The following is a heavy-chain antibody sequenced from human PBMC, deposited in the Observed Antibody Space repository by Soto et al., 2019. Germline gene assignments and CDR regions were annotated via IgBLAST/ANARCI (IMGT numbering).Heavy chain of an antibody. CDR1: GGSISSYY. Sequence: QVQLQESGPGLVKPSETLSLTCTVSGGSISSYYWSWIRQPPGKGLEWIGYIYYSGSTNYNPSLRSRVTVSVATSKHPFSLKLSSVTAADTAVYYCASAGYCSGGSCYHYYYYGMDVWGQGTTVTVSS. V-gene: IGHV4-59*08. J-gene: IGHJ6*02. CDR2: IYYSGST. D-gene: IGHD2-15*01. CDR3: ASAGYCSGGSCYHYYYYGMDV.